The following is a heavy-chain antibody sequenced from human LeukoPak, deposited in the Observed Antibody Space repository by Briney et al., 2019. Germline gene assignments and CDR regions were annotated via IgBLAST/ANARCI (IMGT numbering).Heavy chain of an antibody. CDR2: IIPIFGIA. CDR1: GGTFSSYA. V-gene: IGHV1-69*04. J-gene: IGHJ6*02. CDR3: ARSAQYSSYYYGMDV. Sequence: LVKVSCKASGGTFSSYAISWVRQAPGQGLEWMGRIIPIFGIANYAQKFQGRVTITADKSTSTAYMELSSLRSEDTAVYYCARSAQYSSYYYGMDVWGQGTTVTVSS. D-gene: IGHD5-18*01.